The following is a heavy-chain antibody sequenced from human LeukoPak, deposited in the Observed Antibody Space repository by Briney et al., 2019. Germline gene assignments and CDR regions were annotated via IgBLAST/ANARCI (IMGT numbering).Heavy chain of an antibody. CDR3: ARRDIVVVVSASDY. J-gene: IGHJ4*02. D-gene: IGHD2-15*01. Sequence: GGSLRLSCAASGFPFDSFGMHWVRQAPGKGLEWLSLISYAGDNKYEADSVKGRFTISRDNSKNTVYLQMNSLRVDDTAVYYCARRDIVVVVSASDYWGQGTLVTVSS. CDR2: ISYAGDNK. CDR1: GFPFDSFG. V-gene: IGHV3-30*03.